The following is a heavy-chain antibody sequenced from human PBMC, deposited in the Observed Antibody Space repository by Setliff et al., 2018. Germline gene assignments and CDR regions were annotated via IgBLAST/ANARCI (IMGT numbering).Heavy chain of an antibody. CDR2: INHRGST. V-gene: IGHV4-34*01. Sequence: SETLSPTCAVYGASFSGYQWTWIRQSPEKGLEWFGEINHRGSTNYNPSLKSRVTISVDTSKDKFSLKLSSVTAADTAVYYCARAISGWYSAHYYYMDVWGKGTTVTVSS. J-gene: IGHJ6*03. CDR3: ARAISGWYSAHYYYMDV. CDR1: GASFSGYQ. D-gene: IGHD6-19*01.